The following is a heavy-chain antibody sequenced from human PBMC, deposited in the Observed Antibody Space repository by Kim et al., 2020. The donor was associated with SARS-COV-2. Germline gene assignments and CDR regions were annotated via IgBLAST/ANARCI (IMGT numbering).Heavy chain of an antibody. CDR3: ARAQYSSGIYYFDY. J-gene: IGHJ4*02. Sequence: QKFQGRVTMTRDTSISTAYMELSRLRSDDTAVYYCARAQYSSGIYYFDYWGQGTLVTVSS. D-gene: IGHD6-25*01. V-gene: IGHV1-2*02.